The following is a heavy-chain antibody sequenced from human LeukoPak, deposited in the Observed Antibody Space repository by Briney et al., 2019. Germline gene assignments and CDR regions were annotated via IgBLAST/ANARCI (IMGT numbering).Heavy chain of an antibody. CDR2: IKQYRSEK. CDR1: GFTFSSYS. CDR3: ARYSGYDQNFDY. J-gene: IGHJ4*02. Sequence: GGSLRLSCAASGFTFSSYSMSWVRQAPGKGLELVANIKQYRSEKYYVDSVKGRFTISRDNAKNSLYLQMNSLRAEDTAVYYCARYSGYDQNFDYWGQGTLVTVSS. D-gene: IGHD5-12*01. V-gene: IGHV3-7*01.